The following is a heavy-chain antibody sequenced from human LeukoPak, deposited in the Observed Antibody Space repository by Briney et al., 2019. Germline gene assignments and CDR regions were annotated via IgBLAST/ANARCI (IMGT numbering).Heavy chain of an antibody. CDR2: IYTSGST. V-gene: IGHV4-4*07. J-gene: IGHJ1*01. CDR1: GGSISSYY. D-gene: IGHD7-27*01. Sequence: SETLSLTCTVSGGSISSYYWNWIRHPAGKGLEWIGRIYTSGSTNFNLSLKSRVTMSVDTSKNQFSLKLSSVTAADTAVYYCASSALGTDPFYFQHWGQGTLATVSS. CDR3: ASSALGTDPFYFQH.